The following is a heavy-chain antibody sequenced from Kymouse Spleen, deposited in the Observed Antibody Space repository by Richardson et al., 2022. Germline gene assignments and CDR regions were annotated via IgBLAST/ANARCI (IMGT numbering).Heavy chain of an antibody. CDR1: GFTFSSYG. Sequence: QVQLVESGGGVVQPGRSLRLSCAASGFTFSSYGMHWVRQAPGKGLEWVAVISYDGSNKYYADSVKGRFTISRDNSKNTLYLQMNSLRAEDTAVYYCAKRSIGITGTTGAFDYWGQGTLVTVSS. CDR3: AKRSIGITGTTGAFDY. V-gene: IGHV3-30*18. CDR2: ISYDGSNK. D-gene: IGHD1-7*01. J-gene: IGHJ4*02.